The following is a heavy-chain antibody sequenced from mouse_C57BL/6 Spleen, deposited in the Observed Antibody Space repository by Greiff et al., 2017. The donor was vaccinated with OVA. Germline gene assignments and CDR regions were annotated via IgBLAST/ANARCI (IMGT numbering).Heavy chain of an antibody. CDR1: GYSITSGYY. CDR3: ARGYYYYGSSYVWYFDV. D-gene: IGHD1-1*01. V-gene: IGHV3-6*01. J-gene: IGHJ1*03. CDR2: ISYDGSN. Sequence: DVKLQESGPGLVKPSQSLSLTCSVTGYSITSGYYWNWIRQFPGNKLEWMGYISYDGSNNYNPSLKNRITITRDTSKNQFFLKLNSVTTEDTATYYCARGYYYYGSSYVWYFDVWGTGTTVTVSS.